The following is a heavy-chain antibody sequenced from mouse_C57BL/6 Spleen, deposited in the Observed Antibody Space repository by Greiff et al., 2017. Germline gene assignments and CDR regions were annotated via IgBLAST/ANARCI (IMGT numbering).Heavy chain of an antibody. CDR2: INPGSGGT. V-gene: IGHV1-54*01. Sequence: QVQLKQSGAELVRPGTSVKVSCKASGYAFTNYLIEWVKQRPGQGLEWIGVINPGSGGTNYNEKFKGKATLTADKSSSTAYMQLSSLTSEDSAVYFCARLYYGNYNAMDYWGQGTSVTVSS. D-gene: IGHD2-1*01. CDR1: GYAFTNYL. J-gene: IGHJ4*01. CDR3: ARLYYGNYNAMDY.